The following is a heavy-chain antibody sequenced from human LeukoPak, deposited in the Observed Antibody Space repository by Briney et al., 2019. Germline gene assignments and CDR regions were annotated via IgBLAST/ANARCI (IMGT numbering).Heavy chain of an antibody. CDR1: GFTYSDYW. D-gene: IGHD5/OR15-5a*01. CDR2: IKGDGSVK. CDR3: ARRGLHDY. Sequence: GGSLRLSCVASGFTYSDYWMSWVRQGPGKGLEWVATIKGDGSVKNYVDSVKGRFTISRDNAKNSVFLQMDGLRAEDTALYYCARRGLHDYWGQGTLVTVSS. V-gene: IGHV3-7*03. J-gene: IGHJ4*02.